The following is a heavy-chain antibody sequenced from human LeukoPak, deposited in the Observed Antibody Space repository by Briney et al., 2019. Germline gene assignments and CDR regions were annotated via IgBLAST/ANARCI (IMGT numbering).Heavy chain of an antibody. J-gene: IGHJ4*02. V-gene: IGHV3-23*01. CDR2: ISGRGDKT. CDR3: AKSSRGGGH. D-gene: IGHD2-2*01. CDR1: GFTFSTYA. Sequence: GGSLRLSCEASGFTFSTYAMNWVRQLPGKGLEWVSAISGRGDKTEYADSARGRFTISRDNSKNTLFLQMNSLRAEDTAIYYCAKSSRGGGHWGQGTLASVPS.